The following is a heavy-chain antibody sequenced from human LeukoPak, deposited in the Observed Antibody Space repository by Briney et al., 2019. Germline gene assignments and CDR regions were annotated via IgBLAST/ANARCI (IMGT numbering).Heavy chain of an antibody. J-gene: IGHJ4*02. Sequence: PSETLSLTCTVSGDSVSSHYWSWIRQPPGKGLEWIAYVYYTGTSNYNPSLKSRVTISIDTSKNQFSLKLISVTAADTAVYYCAGYSNHVDYFDSWGQGTLVTVSS. CDR1: GDSVSSHY. CDR3: AGYSNHVDYFDS. CDR2: VYYTGTS. V-gene: IGHV4-59*02. D-gene: IGHD4-11*01.